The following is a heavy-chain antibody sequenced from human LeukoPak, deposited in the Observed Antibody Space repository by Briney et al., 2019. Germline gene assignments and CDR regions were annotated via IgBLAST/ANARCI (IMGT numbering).Heavy chain of an antibody. D-gene: IGHD6-19*01. CDR1: GYIFTAYA. V-gene: IGHV7-4-1*02. CDR3: ARDRGSGWYELDY. CDR2: INTNTGNP. Sequence: GASVKVSCEASGYIFTAYAMNWVRQTPGQGLEWMGWINTNTGNPTYAQDFTGRFVFSLDTSVSTAYLQISNLDYEDTAVYYCARDRGSGWYELDYWGQGTLVAVSS. J-gene: IGHJ4*02.